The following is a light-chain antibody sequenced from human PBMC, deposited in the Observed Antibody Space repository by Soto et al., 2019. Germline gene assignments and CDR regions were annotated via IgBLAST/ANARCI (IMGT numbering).Light chain of an antibody. CDR3: QQYNNWPFT. CDR2: GAS. Sequence: EIVMTQSPATLSVSPGERATLSCRASQSVSSNLAWYQQKPGQAPRLLIYGASTRATGIPARFSGSGSGTDFTLTISSLQSEDFALYYCQQYNNWPFTFGPGTKVDIK. CDR1: QSVSSN. V-gene: IGKV3-15*01. J-gene: IGKJ3*01.